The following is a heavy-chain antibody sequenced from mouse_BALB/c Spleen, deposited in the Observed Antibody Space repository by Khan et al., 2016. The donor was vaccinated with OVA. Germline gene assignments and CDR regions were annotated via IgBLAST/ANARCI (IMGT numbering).Heavy chain of an antibody. V-gene: IGHV1-7*01. Sequence: VQLQQSGAELAKPGASVKMSCKASGYTFTSYWMHWVKQRPGQGLVWIGYINPITGYTDYNQRFKDKATLTADKSSSTAYMQLSSLTSEDSAVYYWARAGVYDGYYAWFAYWGQGTLVTVSA. CDR2: INPITGYT. CDR3: ARAGVYDGYYAWFAY. J-gene: IGHJ3*01. CDR1: GYTFTSYW. D-gene: IGHD2-3*01.